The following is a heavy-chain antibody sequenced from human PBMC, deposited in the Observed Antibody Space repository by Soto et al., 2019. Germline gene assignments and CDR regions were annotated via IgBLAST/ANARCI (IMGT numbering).Heavy chain of an antibody. Sequence: QVQLQESGPGLLKPSQTLSLTCTVSGGSISVGVYYWNWIRQLPGKGPEWIGYTYHTGSTYYNPSLESRVTISVDPSKTQFSLRLSSVTAADTAVYYCARIGNPDASLYFDYWGQGTLVTVSS. CDR3: ARIGNPDASLYFDY. CDR1: GGSISVGVYY. J-gene: IGHJ4*02. D-gene: IGHD2-2*01. CDR2: TYHTGST. V-gene: IGHV4-31*03.